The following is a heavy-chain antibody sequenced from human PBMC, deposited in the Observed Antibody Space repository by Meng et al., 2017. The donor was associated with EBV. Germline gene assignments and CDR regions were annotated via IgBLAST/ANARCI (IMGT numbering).Heavy chain of an antibody. V-gene: IGHV2-5*02. J-gene: IGHJ5*02. CDR1: GVSLSTSGVG. Sequence: QITLKEFGPPLVNPTQTLTLTCTFSGVSLSTSGVGVGWIRQPPGKALEWLALIYWDDDKRYSPSLKSRLTITKDTSKNQVVLTMTNMDPVDTATYYCAHRRDEYSSSWYGWFDPWGQGTLVTVSS. CDR2: IYWDDDK. D-gene: IGHD6-13*01. CDR3: AHRRDEYSSSWYGWFDP.